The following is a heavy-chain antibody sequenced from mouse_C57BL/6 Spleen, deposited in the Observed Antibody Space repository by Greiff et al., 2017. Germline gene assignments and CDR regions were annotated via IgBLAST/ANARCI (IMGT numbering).Heavy chain of an antibody. V-gene: IGHV1-82*01. Sequence: QVQLQQSGPELVKPGASVKISCKASGYAFSSSWMNWVKQRPGKGLEWIGRIYPGDGDTNYNGKFKGKATLTADKSSSTAYMQLSSLTSEDSAVYFCARTPLFIGAMDYWGQGTSVTVSS. CDR2: IYPGDGDT. D-gene: IGHD1-1*01. CDR1: GYAFSSSW. CDR3: ARTPLFIGAMDY. J-gene: IGHJ4*01.